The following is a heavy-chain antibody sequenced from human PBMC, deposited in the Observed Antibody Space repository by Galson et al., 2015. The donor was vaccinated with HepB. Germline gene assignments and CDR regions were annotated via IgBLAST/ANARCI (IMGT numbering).Heavy chain of an antibody. CDR2: ISYDGSNK. CDR1: GFTFSSYA. CDR3: AREGWGLAGTADY. D-gene: IGHD6-19*01. V-gene: IGHV3-30-3*01. Sequence: LRLSCAASGFTFSSYAMHWVRQAPGKGLEWVAVISYDGSNKYYADSVKGRFTISRDNSKKNVYLQMNSLRPEDTAIYYCAREGWGLAGTADYWGQGTLVTVSS. J-gene: IGHJ4*02.